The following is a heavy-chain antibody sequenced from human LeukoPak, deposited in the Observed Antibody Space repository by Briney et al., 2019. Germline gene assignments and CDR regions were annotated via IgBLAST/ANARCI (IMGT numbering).Heavy chain of an antibody. CDR3: AKASTIFGPYGMDV. Sequence: PGGSQRLSCAASGFTFSSFEMNWVRQAPARGLEWVSYITSSGSTIYYADSVKGRFTISRDYAKNALYLQMNSLRAEDTAVYYCAKASTIFGPYGMDVWGQGTTVTVSS. CDR1: GFTFSSFE. CDR2: ITSSGSTI. J-gene: IGHJ6*02. V-gene: IGHV3-48*03. D-gene: IGHD3-3*01.